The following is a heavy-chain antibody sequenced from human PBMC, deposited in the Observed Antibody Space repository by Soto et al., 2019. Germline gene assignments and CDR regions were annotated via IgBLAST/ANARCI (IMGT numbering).Heavy chain of an antibody. J-gene: IGHJ6*02. Sequence: GGSLRLSCAASGFTFSSYGMHWVRQAPGKGLEWVAVISYDGSNKYYADSVKGRFTISRDNSKNTLYLQMNSLRAEDTAVYYCAKGAYYDILTGYYYYYYGMDVWGQGTKVTVSS. CDR1: GFTFSSYG. CDR2: ISYDGSNK. CDR3: AKGAYYDILTGYYYYYYGMDV. V-gene: IGHV3-30*18. D-gene: IGHD3-9*01.